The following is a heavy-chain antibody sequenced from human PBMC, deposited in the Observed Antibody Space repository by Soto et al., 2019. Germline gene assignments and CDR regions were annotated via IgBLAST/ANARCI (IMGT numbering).Heavy chain of an antibody. CDR1: GFTFSSYG. D-gene: IGHD3-3*01. Sequence: GGSLRLSCAASGFTFSSYGMHWVRQAPGKGLEWVAVIWYDGSNKYYADSVKGRFTISRDNSKNTLYLQMNSLRAEDTAVYYCARETHYDFWSGTSLQYYYYYGMDVWGQGTTVTVSS. V-gene: IGHV3-33*08. CDR3: ARETHYDFWSGTSLQYYYYYGMDV. J-gene: IGHJ6*02. CDR2: IWYDGSNK.